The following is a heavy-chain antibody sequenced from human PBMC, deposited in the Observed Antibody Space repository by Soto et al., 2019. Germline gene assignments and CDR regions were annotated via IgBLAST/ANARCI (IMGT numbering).Heavy chain of an antibody. V-gene: IGHV3-23*01. J-gene: IGHJ6*02. CDR2: ISGSGGST. CDR3: AKPTPVDTAMAPYYYYDGMDV. Sequence: GGSLRLSCAASGFTFSSYAMSWVRQAPGKGLEWVSAISGSGGSTYYADSVKGRFTISRDNSKNTLYLQMNSLRAEDKAVYYCAKPTPVDTAMAPYYYYDGMDVWGQGTTVTVSS. D-gene: IGHD5-18*01. CDR1: GFTFSSYA.